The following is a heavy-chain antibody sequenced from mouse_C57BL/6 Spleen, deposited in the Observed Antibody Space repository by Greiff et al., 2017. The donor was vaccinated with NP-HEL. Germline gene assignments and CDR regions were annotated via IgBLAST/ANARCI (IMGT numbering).Heavy chain of an antibody. V-gene: IGHV1-55*01. Sequence: QVQLQQPGAELVKPGASVKMSCKASGYTFTSYWITWVKQRPGQGLEWIGDIYPGSGSTNYNEKFKSKATLTVDTSSSTAYMQLSSLTSEDSAVYDCARWPVYDGSWFAYWGQGTLVTVSA. CDR2: IYPGSGST. D-gene: IGHD2-12*01. CDR1: GYTFTSYW. J-gene: IGHJ3*01. CDR3: ARWPVYDGSWFAY.